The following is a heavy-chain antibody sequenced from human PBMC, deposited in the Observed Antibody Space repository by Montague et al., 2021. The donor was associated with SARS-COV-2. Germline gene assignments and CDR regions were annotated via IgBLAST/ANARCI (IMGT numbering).Heavy chain of an antibody. V-gene: IGHV2-70*11. J-gene: IGHJ5*02. Sequence: PALVKLTQTLTQTCTFSGFSLSTSGMCVSWIRQPPGKALEWLARIDWDDDKYYSTSLKTRLTISKDTSKNQVVLTMTNMDPVDTATYYCARILVAAAGSPFDPWGQGTLVTVSS. CDR2: IDWDDDK. D-gene: IGHD6-13*01. CDR3: ARILVAAAGSPFDP. CDR1: GFSLSTSGMC.